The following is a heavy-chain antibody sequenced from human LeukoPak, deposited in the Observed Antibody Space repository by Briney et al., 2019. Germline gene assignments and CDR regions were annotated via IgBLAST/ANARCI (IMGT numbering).Heavy chain of an antibody. CDR2: INGGNGNT. D-gene: IGHD6-25*01. CDR1: GYTFTSYA. Sequence: GSVKVSCKASGYTFTSYAMHWVRQAPGQRLEWMGWINGGNGNTKYSQKLQGRVTITRDTSASTAYMELRSLRSEDTAVFYCARGPPRLNWFDPWGQGTLVTVSS. CDR3: ARGPPRLNWFDP. V-gene: IGHV1-3*01. J-gene: IGHJ5*02.